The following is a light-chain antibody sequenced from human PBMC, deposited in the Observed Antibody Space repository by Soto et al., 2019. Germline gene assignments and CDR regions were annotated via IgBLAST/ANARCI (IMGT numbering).Light chain of an antibody. J-gene: IGKJ1*01. CDR1: QSVSSN. CDR3: QQSNTWPCT. Sequence: EIVMTQSPATLSVSPGERATLSCRASQSVSSNLAWYQQKPGQAPRLLIYGASTRATGIPARFSGSGSGTEFNLTISSLQSEDFAVYYCQQSNTWPCTFGQGTQVEL. CDR2: GAS. V-gene: IGKV3-15*01.